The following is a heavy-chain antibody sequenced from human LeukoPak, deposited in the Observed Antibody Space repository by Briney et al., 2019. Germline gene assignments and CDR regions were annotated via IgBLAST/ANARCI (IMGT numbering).Heavy chain of an antibody. D-gene: IGHD1-1*01. CDR1: GGSITTYY. V-gene: IGHV4-4*07. CDR2: VSTSGRT. Sequence: SETLSLTCTVSGGSITTYYWSWIRQPAGKGLEWIGRVSTSGRTNYNPSLKSRLTTSADTSKKQFSLILNSVTAADTAVYYCAVGRPRNTTRLDDGYDFWGQGTMVTVSS. CDR3: AVGRPRNTTRLDDGYDF. J-gene: IGHJ3*01.